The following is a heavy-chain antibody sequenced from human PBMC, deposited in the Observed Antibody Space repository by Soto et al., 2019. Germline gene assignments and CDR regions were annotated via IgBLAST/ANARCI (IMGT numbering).Heavy chain of an antibody. CDR1: GFPLSDHT. Sequence: EVQLVESGGGLVQPGGSLRLSCTASGFPLSDHTMHWVRQAPGKGLEWVSYISSSSTTIYYADSVKGRFTISRDNVKNSLYLHMSSLRAEDTAVFYCTRDAATVKYDFWGQGTLVTVSS. CDR3: TRDAATVKYDF. CDR2: ISSSSTTI. V-gene: IGHV3-48*01. D-gene: IGHD5-18*01. J-gene: IGHJ4*02.